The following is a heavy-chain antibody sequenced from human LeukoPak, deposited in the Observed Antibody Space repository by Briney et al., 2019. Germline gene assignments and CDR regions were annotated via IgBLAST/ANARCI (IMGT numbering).Heavy chain of an antibody. J-gene: IGHJ6*02. CDR2: IIPILGIA. CDR1: GGTFSSYA. V-gene: IGHV1-69*04. Sequence: GSSVKVSCKASGGTFSSYAISWVRQAPGQGLEWMGRIIPILGIANYAQKFQGRVTITADKSTSTAYMELSSLRSEDTAVYYCASLPYSNYANYCYYYGMDVWGQGTTVTVSS. D-gene: IGHD4-11*01. CDR3: ASLPYSNYANYCYYYGMDV.